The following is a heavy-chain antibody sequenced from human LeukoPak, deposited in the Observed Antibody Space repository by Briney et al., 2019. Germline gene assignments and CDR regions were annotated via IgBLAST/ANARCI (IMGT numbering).Heavy chain of an antibody. CDR2: TYPGDSDT. CDR1: GSSFTNSW. CDR3: ARQQGSNDGPDV. Sequence: KYGEALKISCKGSGSSFTNSWIAWVRPMPGEGLEWMGITYPGDSDTRYSPSFQGQVTISADKSISTAYLQWSSLEASDTAMYYCARQQGSNDGPDVWGQGTTVTVSS. J-gene: IGHJ6*02. V-gene: IGHV5-51*01. D-gene: IGHD6-13*01.